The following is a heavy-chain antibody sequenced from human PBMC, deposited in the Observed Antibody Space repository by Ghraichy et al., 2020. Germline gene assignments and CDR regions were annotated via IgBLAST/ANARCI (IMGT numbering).Heavy chain of an antibody. J-gene: IGHJ4*02. CDR3: ARDGRELLLPLDY. CDR1: GYSISSGYY. V-gene: IGHV4-38-2*02. D-gene: IGHD1-26*01. Sequence: SETLSLTCAVSGYSISSGYYWGWIRQPPGKGLEWIGSIYHSGSTYYNPSLKSRVTISVDTSKNQFSLKLSSVTAADTAVYYCARDGRELLLPLDYWGQGTLVTVSS. CDR2: IYHSGST.